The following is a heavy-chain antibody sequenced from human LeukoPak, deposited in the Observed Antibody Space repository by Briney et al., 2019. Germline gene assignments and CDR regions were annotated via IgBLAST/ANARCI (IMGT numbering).Heavy chain of an antibody. CDR3: ARDVGGYIDY. V-gene: IGHV4-38-2*02. J-gene: IGHJ4*02. CDR1: GYSISSGYY. Sequence: PSETLSLTCTVSGYSISSGYYWGWIRQPPGQGLEWIGSIYHSGSTYYNPSLKSRVTISVDTPKNQFSLKLSSVTAADTAVYYCARDVGGYIDYWGQGTLVTVSS. D-gene: IGHD2-15*01. CDR2: IYHSGST.